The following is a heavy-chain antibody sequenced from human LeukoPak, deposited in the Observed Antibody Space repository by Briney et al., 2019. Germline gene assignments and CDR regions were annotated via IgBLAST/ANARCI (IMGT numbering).Heavy chain of an antibody. CDR2: IQDDGTKK. CDR3: ARDLHPWAGDH. Sequence: GGSLRLSCAASGFTFSRYGMHWVRQAPGKGLDWVAFIQDDGTKKYYVDSVKGRFTISRDNSENTLYLQMNSLTTEDTAVYYCARDLHPWAGDHWGQGTLVTVSS. CDR1: GFTFSRYG. V-gene: IGHV3-30*02. J-gene: IGHJ4*02.